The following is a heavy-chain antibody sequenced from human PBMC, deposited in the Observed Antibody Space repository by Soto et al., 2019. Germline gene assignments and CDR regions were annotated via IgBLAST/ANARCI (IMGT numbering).Heavy chain of an antibody. Sequence: QVQLHQRGAGLLKPSETLSLTCAVSGASVSGQYWSWIRQPPGKGLEWVGEIIPTGSTTYNPSLKSRLSFSLDTSKNPFSLTLTSVSVADTAVYYCARGGISMAWNYYYYGMDVWGQGTTVTVSS. D-gene: IGHD2-8*01. V-gene: IGHV4-34*01. CDR3: ARGGISMAWNYYYYGMDV. J-gene: IGHJ6*02. CDR2: IIPTGST. CDR1: GASVSGQY.